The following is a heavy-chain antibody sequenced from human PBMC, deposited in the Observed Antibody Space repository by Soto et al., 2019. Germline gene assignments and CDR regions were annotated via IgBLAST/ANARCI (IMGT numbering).Heavy chain of an antibody. CDR1: GFTFSSYS. D-gene: IGHD3-16*02. J-gene: IGHJ3*02. Sequence: PGGSLRLSCAASGFTFSSYSMNWVRQAPGKGLERVSSISSSSSYIYYADSVKDRFTISRDNAKNSLYLQMNSLRAEDTAVYYCARDGDDVWGSDRWSDAFDIWGQGTMVTVSS. CDR3: ARDGDDVWGSDRWSDAFDI. V-gene: IGHV3-21*01. CDR2: ISSSSSYI.